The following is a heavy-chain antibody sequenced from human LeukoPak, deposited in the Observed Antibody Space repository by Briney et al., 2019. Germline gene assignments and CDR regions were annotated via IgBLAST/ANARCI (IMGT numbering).Heavy chain of an antibody. CDR3: AKVRESYSSSWYFDY. D-gene: IGHD6-13*01. Sequence: GSLRLSCAASGFTFSSYAMSWVRQAPGKGLEWVSAISGSGGSTYYADSVKGRFTISRDNSKNTLYLQMNSLRAEDTAVYYCAKVRESYSSSWYFDYWGQGTLVTVSS. V-gene: IGHV3-23*01. J-gene: IGHJ4*02. CDR1: GFTFSSYA. CDR2: ISGSGGST.